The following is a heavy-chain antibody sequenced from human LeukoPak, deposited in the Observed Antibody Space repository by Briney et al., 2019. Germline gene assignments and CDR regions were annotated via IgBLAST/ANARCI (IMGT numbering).Heavy chain of an antibody. CDR3: TRDGGSFCDFDY. V-gene: IGHV3-64*02. J-gene: IGHJ4*02. Sequence: GGSLRLSCVGSGFSFRYIAIHWVRQAPGKGLEYVSVINTDGRITYYADSVKGRFTISRDNSKNTVYLQMGSLRGDDMAVYYCTRDGGSFCDFDYWGQGALVTVSS. D-gene: IGHD1-26*01. CDR2: INTDGRIT. CDR1: GFSFRYIA.